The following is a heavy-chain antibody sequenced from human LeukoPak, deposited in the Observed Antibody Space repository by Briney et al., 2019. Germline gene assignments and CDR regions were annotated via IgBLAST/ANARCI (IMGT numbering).Heavy chain of an antibody. CDR1: GGSISSGDYY. V-gene: IGHV4-30-4*01. J-gene: IGHJ4*02. CDR3: ATVDLLGELSPFDY. CDR2: IYYSGST. D-gene: IGHD3-16*02. Sequence: SQTLSLTCTVSGGSISSGDYYWSWIRQPPGKGLEWIGYIYYSGSTYYNPSLKSRVTISVDTSKNQFSLKLSSVTAADTAVYYCATVDLLGELSPFDYWGQGTLVTVSS.